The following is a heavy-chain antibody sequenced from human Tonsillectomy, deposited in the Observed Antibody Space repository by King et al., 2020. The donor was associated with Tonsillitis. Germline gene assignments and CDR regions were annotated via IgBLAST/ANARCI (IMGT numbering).Heavy chain of an antibody. Sequence: VQLVESGGGLVQPGGSLRLSCAASGFTFSSYEMNWVRQAPGKGLEWVSFIISIGRTIYYGDSVKGRFTTSRDNAKNSLYLQMNTLRAEDTAIYYCAREDGDADAFDIWGQGTMVTVSS. V-gene: IGHV3-48*03. J-gene: IGHJ3*02. D-gene: IGHD5-24*01. CDR1: GFTFSSYE. CDR2: IISIGRTI. CDR3: AREDGDADAFDI.